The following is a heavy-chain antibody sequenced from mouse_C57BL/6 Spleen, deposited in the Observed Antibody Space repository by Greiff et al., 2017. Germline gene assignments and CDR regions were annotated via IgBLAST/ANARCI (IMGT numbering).Heavy chain of an antibody. D-gene: IGHD2-4*01. CDR1: GYAFSSSW. CDR3: ARGGYYEGY. J-gene: IGHJ2*01. CDR2: IYPGDGDT. Sequence: VQLQQSGPELVKPGASVKISCKASGYAFSSSWMNWVKQRPGKGLEWIGRIYPGDGDTNYNGKFKGKATLTADKSSSTAYMQLSSLTSEDSAVYFCARGGYYEGYWGQGTTLTVSS. V-gene: IGHV1-82*01.